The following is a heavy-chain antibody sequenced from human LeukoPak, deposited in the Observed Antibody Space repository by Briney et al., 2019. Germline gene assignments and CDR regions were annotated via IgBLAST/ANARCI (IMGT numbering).Heavy chain of an antibody. CDR1: GYTFTSYG. V-gene: IGHV1-18*01. CDR3: ARARWFGELTSGWFDP. CDR2: ISAYNGNT. J-gene: IGHJ5*02. D-gene: IGHD3-10*01. Sequence: ASVKVSCKASGYTFTSYGISWVRQAPGQGLEWMGWISAYNGNTNYAQKLQGRVTMTTDTSTSTAYMELRSLRSDDTAVYYCARARWFGELTSGWFDPWGQGTLVTVSS.